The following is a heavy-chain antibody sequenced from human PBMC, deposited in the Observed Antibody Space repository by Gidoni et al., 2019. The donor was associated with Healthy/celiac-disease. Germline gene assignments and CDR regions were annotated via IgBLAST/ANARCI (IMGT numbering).Heavy chain of an antibody. D-gene: IGHD1-26*01. CDR2: ISSSSSTI. J-gene: IGHJ3*02. CDR3: ARTTYSGLHDAFDI. CDR1: GFTFSSYS. Sequence: EVQLVESGGGLVQPGGSLRLSCAASGFTFSSYSMNWVRQAPGKGLEWVSYISSSSSTIYYADSVKGRFTISRDNAKNSLYLQMNSLRDEDTAVYYCARTTYSGLHDAFDIWGQGTMVTVSS. V-gene: IGHV3-48*02.